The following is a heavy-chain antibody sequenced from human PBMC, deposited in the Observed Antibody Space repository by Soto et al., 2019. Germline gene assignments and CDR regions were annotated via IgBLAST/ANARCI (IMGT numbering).Heavy chain of an antibody. CDR2: IKSKTDGGTT. J-gene: IGHJ4*02. CDR1: GFTFSNAW. D-gene: IGHD3-22*01. CDR3: TTDLYYYDSSGYYYYFDY. Sequence: GGSLRLSCAASGFTFSNAWMSWVRQAPGKGLEWVGRIKSKTDGGTTDYAALVKGRFTISRDDSKNTLYLQMNSLKTEDTAVYYCTTDLYYYDSSGYYYYFDYWGQGTLVTVSS. V-gene: IGHV3-15*01.